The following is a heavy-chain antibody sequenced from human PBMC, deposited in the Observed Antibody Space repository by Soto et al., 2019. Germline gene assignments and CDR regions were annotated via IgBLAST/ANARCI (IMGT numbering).Heavy chain of an antibody. CDR1: GGSISSGDYY. Sequence: PSETLSLTCTVSGGSISSGDYYWSWIRQPPGKGLEWIGYIYYSGSTYYNPSLKSRVTISVDTSKNQFSLKLSSVTAADTAVYYCARVAARRFFDYWGQGTLVTVSS. J-gene: IGHJ4*02. D-gene: IGHD6-6*01. CDR3: ARVAARRFFDY. CDR2: IYYSGST. V-gene: IGHV4-30-4*01.